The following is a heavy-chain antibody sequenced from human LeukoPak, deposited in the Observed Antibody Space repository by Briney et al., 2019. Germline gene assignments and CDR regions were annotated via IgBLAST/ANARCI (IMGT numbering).Heavy chain of an antibody. CDR2: IYPSGGA. Sequence: SETLSLTCNVSGASVSTRGFCLNWIRQPPGKGLEWLGCIYPSGGAYYNPSLKSRVTMSLDTSKNQFSLKLNSVTAADTAVYYCARNHGGWFDSWGQGTLVTVSS. CDR1: GASVSTRGFC. V-gene: IGHV4-30-2*02. CDR3: ARNHGGWFDS. J-gene: IGHJ5*01. D-gene: IGHD4-23*01.